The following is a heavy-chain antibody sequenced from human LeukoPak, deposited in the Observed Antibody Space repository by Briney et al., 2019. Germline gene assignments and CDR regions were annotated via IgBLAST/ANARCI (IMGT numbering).Heavy chain of an antibody. CDR3: ARPPYYYDSSGYPLAEYFQH. CDR2: ISYDGSNK. V-gene: IGHV3-30*04. CDR1: GFTFSSYA. J-gene: IGHJ1*01. Sequence: RGSLRLSCAAPGFTFSSYAMHWVRQAPGKGLEWVAVISYDGSNKYYADSVKGRFTISRDNSKNTPYLQMNSLRAEDTAVYYCARPPYYYDSSGYPLAEYFQHWGQGTLVTVSS. D-gene: IGHD3-22*01.